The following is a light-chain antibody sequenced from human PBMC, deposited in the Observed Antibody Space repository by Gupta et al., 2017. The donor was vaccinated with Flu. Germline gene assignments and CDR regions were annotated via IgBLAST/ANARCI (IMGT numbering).Light chain of an antibody. CDR3: QQTYATPPDT. V-gene: IGKV1-39*01. CDR2: AAS. CDR1: QSISRS. Sequence: SSLSESVGDSVTITCRASQSISRSLNWYQQRPGKAPKLLIYAASSLQSGVPSRFSGSGSGTDFTLTISSLQPEDSATYYCQQTYATPPDTFGQGTRVQIK. J-gene: IGKJ1*01.